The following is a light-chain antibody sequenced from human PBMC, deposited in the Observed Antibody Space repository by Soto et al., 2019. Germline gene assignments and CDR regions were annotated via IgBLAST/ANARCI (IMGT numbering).Light chain of an antibody. V-gene: IGKV1-9*01. Sequence: IQLTQSPSSLSASVGDRATISCRASQGIANFLAWYQQKPGKAPKLLIYGASTLQSGVPSRFSGSGSGTDFTLTISSLQNEDFVTSYCQQHNSFPIPFGPGTKVDIK. CDR2: GAS. J-gene: IGKJ3*01. CDR3: QQHNSFPIP. CDR1: QGIANF.